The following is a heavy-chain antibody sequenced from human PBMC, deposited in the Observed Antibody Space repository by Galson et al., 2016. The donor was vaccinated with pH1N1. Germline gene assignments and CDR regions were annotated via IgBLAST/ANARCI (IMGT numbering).Heavy chain of an antibody. Sequence: SLRLSCAASGFTFNKYAMTWVRQAPGKGLEWVSAISGSGRDTYYADSVKGRFTISRDNSKDTVYLQTSRLRSQDTAVYYCAKGASAAATLDYWGRGTLLTVSS. J-gene: IGHJ4*02. D-gene: IGHD6-13*01. V-gene: IGHV3-23*01. CDR3: AKGASAAATLDY. CDR2: ISGSGRDT. CDR1: GFTFNKYA.